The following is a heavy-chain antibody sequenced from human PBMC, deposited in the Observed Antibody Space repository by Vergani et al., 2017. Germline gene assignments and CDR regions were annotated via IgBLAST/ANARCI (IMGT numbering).Heavy chain of an antibody. CDR3: AREPYYDFLSCGGAHAFDI. CDR2: IYYSGST. J-gene: IGHJ3*02. CDR1: GCSISSGGYY. V-gene: IGHV4-31*03. D-gene: IGHD3-3*01. Sequence: QVQLQESGPGLVKPSQTLSLTCTVSGCSISSGGYYWSWIRQHPGKGLEWIGYIYYSGSTYYNPSLKSRVTLSVDMSKNQFSLKLNSVTSANTAVYYCAREPYYDFLSCGGAHAFDIWGQGTMVTVSS.